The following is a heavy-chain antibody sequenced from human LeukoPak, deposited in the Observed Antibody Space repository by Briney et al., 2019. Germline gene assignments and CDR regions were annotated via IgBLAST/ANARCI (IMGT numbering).Heavy chain of an antibody. D-gene: IGHD6-13*01. CDR1: GGSFSGYY. Sequence: SETLSLTCAVYGGSFSGYYWSWIRQPPGKGLEWIGEINHSGSTNYNPSLKSRVTISVDTSKNQFSLKLSSVTAADTAVYYCAGGGAAAAPYYFDYWGQGTLVTVSS. CDR2: INHSGST. J-gene: IGHJ4*02. V-gene: IGHV4-34*01. CDR3: AGGGAAAAPYYFDY.